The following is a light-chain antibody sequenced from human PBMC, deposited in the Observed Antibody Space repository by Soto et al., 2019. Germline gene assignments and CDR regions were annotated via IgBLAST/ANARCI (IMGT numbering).Light chain of an antibody. V-gene: IGKV3-20*01. Sequence: EIVLTHSPGTLSLSPWERATLSCRASQSFSSTYLAWYQQKPGQAPRLLIYGASSRATGIPDRFSGGGSGTDFSLTISRLDPEDFAVYYCQQYSSSPINFGQGTRLEIK. J-gene: IGKJ5*01. CDR1: QSFSSTY. CDR3: QQYSSSPIN. CDR2: GAS.